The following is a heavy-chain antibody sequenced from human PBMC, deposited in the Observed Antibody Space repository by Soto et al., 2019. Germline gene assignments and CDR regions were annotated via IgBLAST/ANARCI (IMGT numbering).Heavy chain of an antibody. Sequence: GGSLRLSCTASGFTFGDYAMSWFRQAPGKGLEWVGFIRSKAYGGTTEYAASVKGRFTISRDDSKSIAYLQMNSLKTEDTAVYYCTRAVYGSGSYYSYYYYYMDVWGKGTTVTVSS. V-gene: IGHV3-49*03. CDR3: TRAVYGSGSYYSYYYYYMDV. D-gene: IGHD3-10*01. CDR2: IRSKAYGGTT. CDR1: GFTFGDYA. J-gene: IGHJ6*03.